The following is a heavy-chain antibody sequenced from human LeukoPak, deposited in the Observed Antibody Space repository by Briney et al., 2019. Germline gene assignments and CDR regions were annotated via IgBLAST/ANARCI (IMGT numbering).Heavy chain of an antibody. Sequence: ASVTVSFKASGYTFTSYGISWVRQAPGQGLEWMGWISDYNGNTNYAQKLQGRVTMTTDTSTSTAYMELRSLRSDDTAVYYCARDLYRDSLPVSWFDPWGQGTLVTVSS. J-gene: IGHJ5*02. CDR2: ISDYNGNT. CDR1: GYTFTSYG. CDR3: ARDLYRDSLPVSWFDP. D-gene: IGHD4-11*01. V-gene: IGHV1-18*01.